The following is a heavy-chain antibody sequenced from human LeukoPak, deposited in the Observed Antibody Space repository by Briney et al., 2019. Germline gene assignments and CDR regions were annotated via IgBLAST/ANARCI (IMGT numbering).Heavy chain of an antibody. Sequence: SGPALVKPTQTLTQTCTFSGFSLSPSGVGVGWIRQPPEKALQWLALIYWDDEKYYSPSLKSRLSISRDTSRNQVVLTMTNMDPLDTGTYFCAHSYYFGSRSYYNVWFAPWGLGTLVSVSS. CDR3: AHSYYFGSRSYYNVWFAP. CDR1: GFSLSPSGVG. J-gene: IGHJ5*02. D-gene: IGHD3-10*01. CDR2: IYWDDEK. V-gene: IGHV2-5*02.